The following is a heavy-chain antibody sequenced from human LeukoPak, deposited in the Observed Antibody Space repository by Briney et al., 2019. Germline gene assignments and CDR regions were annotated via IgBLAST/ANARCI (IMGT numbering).Heavy chain of an antibody. D-gene: IGHD2-8*01. Sequence: ASVKVSCKVFGYTLPELSMHWVRQAPGQGLEWMGCINLHTGGAHYAQKFQDWVSLTRDTSIDTAFMELSSLRSDATAIYYCARDFLGRTYGGSNYFGMDVWGQGTTVTVSS. CDR1: GYTLPELS. CDR3: ARDFLGRTYGGSNYFGMDV. J-gene: IGHJ6*02. V-gene: IGHV1-2*04. CDR2: INLHTGGA.